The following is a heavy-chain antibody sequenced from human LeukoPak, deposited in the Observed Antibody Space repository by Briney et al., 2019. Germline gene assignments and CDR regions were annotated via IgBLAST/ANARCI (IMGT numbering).Heavy chain of an antibody. CDR3: ARDEIAAAGGIYYYGMDV. J-gene: IGHJ6*02. D-gene: IGHD6-13*01. CDR2: ISYDGSNK. Sequence: GGSLRLSCAASGFTFSSYAMHWVRQAPGKGLEWVAVISYDGSNKYYADSVKGRFTISRDNSKNTLYLQMNSLRAEDTAVYYCARDEIAAAGGIYYYGMDVWGQGTTVTVSS. V-gene: IGHV3-30-3*01. CDR1: GFTFSSYA.